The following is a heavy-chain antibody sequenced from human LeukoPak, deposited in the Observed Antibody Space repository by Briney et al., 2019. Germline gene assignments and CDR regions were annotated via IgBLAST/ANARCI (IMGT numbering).Heavy chain of an antibody. Sequence: SETLSLTCTVSGGSIRSYYWSWIRQPPGKGLEWIGYIYYSGSTNYNPSLKSRVTISVDTSKDQFSLKLSSVTAADTAVYYCAREGTDQYYYYYMDVWGKGTTVTVSS. J-gene: IGHJ6*03. D-gene: IGHD3-10*01. CDR3: AREGTDQYYYYYMDV. V-gene: IGHV4-59*01. CDR2: IYYSGST. CDR1: GGSIRSYY.